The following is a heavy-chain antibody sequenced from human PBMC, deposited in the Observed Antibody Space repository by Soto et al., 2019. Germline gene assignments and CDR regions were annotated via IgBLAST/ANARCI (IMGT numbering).Heavy chain of an antibody. Sequence: PLSLTCTVSGGSMIINHYYWNFIGQPPGRDLEWIGYIYYSGSTYYHPSLESRLTISIDTSKNQFSLKLSSVTAADTAVYYCASASMIGVPGFFDVWGRGTPVTVSS. CDR2: IYYSGST. CDR1: GGSMIINHYY. J-gene: IGHJ2*01. D-gene: IGHD3-22*01. CDR3: ASASMIGVPGFFDV. V-gene: IGHV4-30-4*08.